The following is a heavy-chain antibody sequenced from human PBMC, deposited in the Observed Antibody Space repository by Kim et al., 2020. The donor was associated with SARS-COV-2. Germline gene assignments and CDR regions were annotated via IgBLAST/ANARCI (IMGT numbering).Heavy chain of an antibody. V-gene: IGHV4-34*01. Sequence: SETLSLTCAVYGGSFSGYYWSWIRQPPGKGLEWIGEINHSGSTNYNPSLKSRVTISVDTSKNQFSLKLSSVTAADTAVYYCARGIAAAQDPTPYYFDYWGQGTLVTVSS. CDR1: GGSFSGYY. D-gene: IGHD6-13*01. CDR2: INHSGST. J-gene: IGHJ4*02. CDR3: ARGIAAAQDPTPYYFDY.